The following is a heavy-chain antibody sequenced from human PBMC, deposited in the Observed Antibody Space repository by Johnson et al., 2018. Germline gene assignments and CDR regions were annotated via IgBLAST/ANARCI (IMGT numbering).Heavy chain of an antibody. CDR2: IISDGSST. D-gene: IGHD4-23*01. CDR3: ATANSHAFDL. J-gene: IGHJ3*01. V-gene: IGHV3-74*02. Sequence: EVQLLESGGGLVQPGGSLRLSCAASGFTFSSYWMHWVRQAPGKGLVWVSRIISDGSSTSYADSVKGRFTISRDNGKNTLYLQMNSLRAEDTAVYYCATANSHAFDLWGQGTMVTVSS. CDR1: GFTFSSYW.